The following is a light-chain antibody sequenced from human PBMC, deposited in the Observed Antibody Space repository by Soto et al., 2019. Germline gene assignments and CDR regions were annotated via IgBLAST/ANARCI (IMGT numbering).Light chain of an antibody. Sequence: QSVLTQPPSVSRSPGQSVTISCTGTSNDFGGYNYVSWYQHHPGKAPKLMIYDVSKRPSGVPDRFSGSKSGNTASLTISGLQAEDEADYYCCSYAGSYTFYVFGTGTKVTVL. CDR3: CSYAGSYTFYV. J-gene: IGLJ1*01. V-gene: IGLV2-11*01. CDR2: DVS. CDR1: SNDFGGYNY.